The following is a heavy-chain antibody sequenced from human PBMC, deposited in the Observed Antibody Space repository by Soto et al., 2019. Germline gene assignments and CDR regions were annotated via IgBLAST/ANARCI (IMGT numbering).Heavy chain of an antibody. V-gene: IGHV3-23*01. J-gene: IGHJ6*02. CDR3: AKLYGDYGSYYYYYGMDV. Sequence: GGSLRLSCAASGFTFSSYAMSWVRQAPGKGLEWVSAISGSGGSTYYADSVKGRFTISRDNSKNTLYLQMNSLRAEDTAVYYCAKLYGDYGSYYYYYGMDVWGQGTTVTVSS. D-gene: IGHD4-17*01. CDR1: GFTFSSYA. CDR2: ISGSGGST.